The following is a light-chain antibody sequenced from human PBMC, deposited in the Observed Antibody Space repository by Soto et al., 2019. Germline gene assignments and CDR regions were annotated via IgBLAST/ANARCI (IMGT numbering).Light chain of an antibody. CDR3: QQYTSYPT. V-gene: IGKV1-5*03. J-gene: IGKJ1*01. Sequence: DIQMIQSPSTLSASVGDRVTITCRASQTLGRWLAWYQQKPGKALKLLISKASTLESGVPSRFSGSQFVTEFTLTISSLQPDDFATYYCQQYTSYPTFGQGTKVEI. CDR2: KAS. CDR1: QTLGRW.